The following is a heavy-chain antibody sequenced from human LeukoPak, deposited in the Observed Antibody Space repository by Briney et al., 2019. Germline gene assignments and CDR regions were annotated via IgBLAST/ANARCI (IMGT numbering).Heavy chain of an antibody. CDR1: GFTFSSYA. Sequence: GGSLRLSCAASGFTFSSYAMSWVRQAPGKGLEWVSAISGSGGSTYYADSVKGRFTISRDNSKNTLYLQMNSLRAEGTAVYYCAKRSSSSYYYYYGMDVWGQGTTVTVSS. J-gene: IGHJ6*02. V-gene: IGHV3-23*01. CDR2: ISGSGGST. CDR3: AKRSSSSYYYYYGMDV. D-gene: IGHD6-6*01.